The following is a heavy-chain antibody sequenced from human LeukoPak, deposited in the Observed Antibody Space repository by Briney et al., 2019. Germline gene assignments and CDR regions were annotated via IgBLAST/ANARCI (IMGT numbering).Heavy chain of an antibody. CDR3: ARARVLLWFGESFDY. V-gene: IGHV4-34*01. CDR2: VNHSGST. D-gene: IGHD3-10*01. J-gene: IGHJ4*02. Sequence: NPSETLSLTCAVYGGSFSGYYWSWIRQPPGKGLEWIGEVNHSGSTNYNPSLKGRVTISVDTSKNQFSLKLSSVTAADTAVYYCARARVLLWFGESFDYWGQGTLVTVSS. CDR1: GGSFSGYY.